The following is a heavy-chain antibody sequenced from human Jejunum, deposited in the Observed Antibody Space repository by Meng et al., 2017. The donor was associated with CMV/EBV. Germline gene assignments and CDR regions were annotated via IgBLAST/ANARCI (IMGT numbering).Heavy chain of an antibody. Sequence: QVQLVQSGAEVKKPGASVKVSCKASGYTFTSYDINWVRQGTGQGLEWMGWMNPNRGTTGYVQKFQGRVTMTRNISKSTAYMDLSSLRSEDTAVYYCATGVADFEYWGQGTLVTVPQ. CDR3: ATGVADFEY. CDR2: MNPNRGTT. J-gene: IGHJ4*02. D-gene: IGHD6-19*01. CDR1: GYTFTSYD. V-gene: IGHV1-8*01.